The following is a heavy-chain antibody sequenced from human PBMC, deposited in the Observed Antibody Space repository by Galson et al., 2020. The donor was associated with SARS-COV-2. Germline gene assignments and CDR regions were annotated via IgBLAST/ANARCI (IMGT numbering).Heavy chain of an antibody. CDR1: GYTFTNYG. CDR2: INPYNGNT. D-gene: IGHD2-2*01. CDR3: VRDLEYYCTTTSCYNY. J-gene: IGHJ4*02. Sequence: ASVKVSCKASGYTFTNYGIYWVRQAPGQGLAWMGYINPYNGNTDYAQDLQGRVTMTTDTSTSTAYMELRSLGSDDTAVYYCVRDLEYYCTTTSCYNYWGQGTLVTVSS. V-gene: IGHV1-18*01.